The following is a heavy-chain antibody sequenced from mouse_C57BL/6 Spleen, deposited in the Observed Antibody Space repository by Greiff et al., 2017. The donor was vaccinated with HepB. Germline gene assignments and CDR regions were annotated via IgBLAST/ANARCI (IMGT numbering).Heavy chain of an antibody. Sequence: EVQGVESGEGLVKPGGSLKLSCAASGFTFSSYAMSWVRQTPEKRLEWVAYISSGGDYIYYRDTVKGRFTISRDNARNTLYLQMSSLKSEDTAMYYCTRGGYDYDGYFDVWGTGTTVTVSS. V-gene: IGHV5-9-1*02. CDR1: GFTFSSYA. J-gene: IGHJ1*03. D-gene: IGHD2-4*01. CDR2: ISSGGDYI. CDR3: TRGGYDYDGYFDV.